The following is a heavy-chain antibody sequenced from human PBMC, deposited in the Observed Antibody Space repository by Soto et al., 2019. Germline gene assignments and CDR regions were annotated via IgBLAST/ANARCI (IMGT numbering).Heavy chain of an antibody. V-gene: IGHV3-30-3*01. J-gene: IGHJ4*02. Sequence: PGGSLRRSGAASGFTFSSYAMHWVRQAPGKGLEWVAVISYDGSNKYYADSVKGRFTISRDNSKNTLYLQMNSLRAEDTAVYYCATYYYDSSGYSQYYFDYWGQGTLVTVSS. CDR3: ATYYYDSSGYSQYYFDY. CDR2: ISYDGSNK. D-gene: IGHD3-22*01. CDR1: GFTFSSYA.